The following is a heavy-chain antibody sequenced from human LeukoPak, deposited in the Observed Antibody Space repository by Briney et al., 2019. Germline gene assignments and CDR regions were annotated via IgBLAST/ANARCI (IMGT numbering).Heavy chain of an antibody. CDR1: GYTFTGYY. V-gene: IGHV1-2*02. D-gene: IGHD3-16*01. J-gene: IGHJ4*02. Sequence: ASVKVSCKASGYTFTGYYVHWVRQAPGQGLEWMGWMNPKSGGTNYAQKFEARVTMNRDTSISTAYMELSRLRFDDTAVYYCASPISQARLRLGYWGQGTLITVS. CDR2: MNPKSGGT. CDR3: ASPISQARLRLGY.